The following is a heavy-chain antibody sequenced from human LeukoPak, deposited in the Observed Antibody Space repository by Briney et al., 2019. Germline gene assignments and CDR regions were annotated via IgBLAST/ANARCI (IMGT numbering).Heavy chain of an antibody. Sequence: ASVKVSCKASGYTFTSYGISWVRQAPGQGLEWMGWISAYNGNTNYAQKFQGRVTMTTDTSTSTAHMELRSLRSDDTAVYYCARGSRYYDFWSGPGAFDYWGQGTLVTVSS. CDR3: ARGSRYYDFWSGPGAFDY. CDR1: GYTFTSYG. J-gene: IGHJ4*02. V-gene: IGHV1-18*01. D-gene: IGHD3-3*01. CDR2: ISAYNGNT.